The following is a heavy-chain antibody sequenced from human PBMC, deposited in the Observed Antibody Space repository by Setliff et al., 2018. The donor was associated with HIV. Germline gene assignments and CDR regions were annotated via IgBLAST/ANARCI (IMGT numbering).Heavy chain of an antibody. Sequence: PGESLKISCAASGFTFSKYTVNWVRQAPGKGLEWVSSISSGGGFIYYADSVKGRFTIARDNAKDSLYLQMNNLRSEDTGEYFCARLNGATHDGFDIWGQGTKVTVSS. CDR2: ISSGGGFI. D-gene: IGHD2-8*01. CDR1: GFTFSKYT. V-gene: IGHV3-21*06. J-gene: IGHJ3*02. CDR3: ARLNGATHDGFDI.